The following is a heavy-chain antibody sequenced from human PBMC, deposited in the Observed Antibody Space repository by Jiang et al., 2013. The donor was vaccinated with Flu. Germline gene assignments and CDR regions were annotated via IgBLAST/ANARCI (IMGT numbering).Heavy chain of an antibody. CDR1: GYTFTTHA. CDR2: IRGDSGTT. CDR3: ARDQNWGLGVYWKFDL. J-gene: IGHJ2*01. D-gene: IGHD7-27*01. Sequence: AEVKEPGASVKVSCKTSGYTFTTHALHWVRQAPGKRFEWMGWIRGDSGTTKYSPNFQGRVTFSRDTSATTAYMELSGLRSEDTALYYCARDQNWGLGVYWKFDLWGRGTLISVSS. V-gene: IGHV1-3*01.